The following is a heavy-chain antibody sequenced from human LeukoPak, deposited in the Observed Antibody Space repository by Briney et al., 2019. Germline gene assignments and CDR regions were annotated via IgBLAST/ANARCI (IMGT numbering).Heavy chain of an antibody. CDR1: GGSFSGYY. CDR2: INHSGST. CDR3: AGRMVRGVSRRNNWFDP. D-gene: IGHD3-10*01. Sequence: PSETLSLTCAVYGGSFSGYYWSWIRQPPGKGLEWIGEINHSGSTNYNPSLKSRVTISVDTSKNQFSLKLSSETAADTAVYYCAGRMVRGVSRRNNWFDPWGQGTLVTVSS. J-gene: IGHJ5*02. V-gene: IGHV4-34*01.